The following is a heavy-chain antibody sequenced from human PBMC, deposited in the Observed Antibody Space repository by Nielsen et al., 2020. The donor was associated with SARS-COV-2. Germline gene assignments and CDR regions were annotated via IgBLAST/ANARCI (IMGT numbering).Heavy chain of an antibody. Sequence: GESLKISCAASGFTFDDYGMSWVRQAPGKGLEWVSGINWNGGSTGYADSVKGRFTISRDNAKNSLYLQMNSLRAEGTAVYYCAKGGWYSSSEWGDYWGQGTLVTVSS. J-gene: IGHJ4*02. D-gene: IGHD6-6*01. CDR3: AKGGWYSSSEWGDY. V-gene: IGHV3-20*04. CDR1: GFTFDDYG. CDR2: INWNGGST.